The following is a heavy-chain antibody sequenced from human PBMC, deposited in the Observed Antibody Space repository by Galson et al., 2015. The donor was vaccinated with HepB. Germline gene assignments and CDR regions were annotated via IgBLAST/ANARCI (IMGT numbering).Heavy chain of an antibody. Sequence: SLRLSCAASGFIFSNYVMHWVRQAPGKGLEWVSLISYDGNNKFYSDSVKGRFTISRDNSKNTMYLQMNSLRVEDTAVYYCARDKRGSDGYYFDYWGQGTLVTVSS. CDR3: ARDKRGSDGYYFDY. CDR2: ISYDGNNK. D-gene: IGHD2-15*01. V-gene: IGHV3-30-3*01. J-gene: IGHJ4*02. CDR1: GFIFSNYV.